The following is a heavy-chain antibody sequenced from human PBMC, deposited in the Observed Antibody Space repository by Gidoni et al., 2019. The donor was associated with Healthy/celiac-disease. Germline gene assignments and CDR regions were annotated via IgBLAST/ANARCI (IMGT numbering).Heavy chain of an antibody. CDR2: ISWHSGSI. CDR1: GFTFDDYA. Sequence: EVQLVESGGGLVQPGRSLRLSCAASGFTFDDYAMHWVRQAPGKGLEWVSGISWHSGSIGYADSVKGRFTISRDNAKNSLYLQMNSLRAEDTALYYCAKDIMGLYYYDSSGYGSWGQGTLVTVSS. V-gene: IGHV3-9*01. J-gene: IGHJ4*02. D-gene: IGHD3-22*01. CDR3: AKDIMGLYYYDSSGYGS.